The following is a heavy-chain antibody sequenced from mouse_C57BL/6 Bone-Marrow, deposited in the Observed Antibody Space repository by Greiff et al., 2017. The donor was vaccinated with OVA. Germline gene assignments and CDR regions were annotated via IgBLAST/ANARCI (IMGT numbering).Heavy chain of an antibody. CDR3: ARRYYYGSSYYAMDY. Sequence: QVQLQQPGAELVKPGASVKLSCKASGYTFTSYWMHWVQQRPGRGLEWIGRIDPNSGGTKYNEKFKSKATLTVDKPSSTAYMQLSSLTSEDSAVYYCARRYYYGSSYYAMDYWGQGTSVTVSS. CDR2: IDPNSGGT. V-gene: IGHV1-62-3*01. D-gene: IGHD1-1*01. CDR1: GYTFTSYW. J-gene: IGHJ4*01.